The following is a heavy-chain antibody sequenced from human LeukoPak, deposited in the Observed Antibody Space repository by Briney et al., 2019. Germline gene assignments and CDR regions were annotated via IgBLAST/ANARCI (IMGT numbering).Heavy chain of an antibody. V-gene: IGHV1-69*05. D-gene: IGHD3-10*01. CDR1: LGTFSSYA. CDR2: IFPIFVTA. J-gene: IGHJ6*03. Sequence: ASVKVSRKPSLGTFSSYAISWVRQAPGQGLEWMGGIFPIFVTANYAQKFPGRVTITTDESTSTAYMELSSLRSEDTAVYYYARAELENYYYYMDVWGKGTTVTVSS. CDR3: ARAELENYYYYMDV.